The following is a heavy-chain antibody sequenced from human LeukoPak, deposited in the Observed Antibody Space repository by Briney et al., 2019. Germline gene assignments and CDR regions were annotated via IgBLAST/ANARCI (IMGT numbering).Heavy chain of an antibody. J-gene: IGHJ1*01. CDR1: GFTFDDYA. V-gene: IGHV3-43D*03. CDR3: VKPDADYSNLRD. CDR2: IDWNGHSK. D-gene: IGHD4-11*01. Sequence: PGGSLRLSCAASGFTFDDYAMHWVRQAPGKGLEWVSLIDWNGHSKYYADSVKGRFTISRDNSRNSLYLQMNSLRPEDTALYYCVKPDADYSNLRDWGQGTLVTVSS.